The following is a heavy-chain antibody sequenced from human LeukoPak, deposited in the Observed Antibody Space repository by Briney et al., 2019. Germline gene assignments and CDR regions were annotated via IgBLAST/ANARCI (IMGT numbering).Heavy chain of an antibody. CDR3: ARRLWFGDYYYMDV. CDR2: IYYSGST. J-gene: IGHJ6*03. Sequence: SETLSLTCTVSGGSISSYYWSWIRQPPGKGLEWIGYIYYSGSTNYNPSLKSRVTISVDTSKNQFSLKLGSVTAADTAVYYCARRLWFGDYYYMDVWGKGTTVTISS. D-gene: IGHD3-10*01. V-gene: IGHV4-59*12. CDR1: GGSISSYY.